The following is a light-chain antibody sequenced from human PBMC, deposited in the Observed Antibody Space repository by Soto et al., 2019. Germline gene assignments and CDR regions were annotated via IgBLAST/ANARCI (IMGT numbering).Light chain of an antibody. J-gene: IGLJ2*01. CDR1: SSDVGAYNY. CDR3: ISYTANRLL. CDR2: DVS. Sequence: QSALTQPASVSGSPGQSITISCTGTSSDVGAYNYVSWYQQHPGKAPKLMIYDVSIRPSGVSTRFSGSKSDNTASLTISGLQAEDEADYYCISYTANRLLFGGGTKLTVL. V-gene: IGLV2-14*03.